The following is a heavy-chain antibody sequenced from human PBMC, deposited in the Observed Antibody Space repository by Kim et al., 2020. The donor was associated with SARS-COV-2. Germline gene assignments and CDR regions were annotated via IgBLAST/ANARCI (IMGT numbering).Heavy chain of an antibody. D-gene: IGHD3-10*01. V-gene: IGHV1-46*01. CDR2: T. Sequence: TSYAQKFQGRGTMTRDTSTSTVYMGLSSVRSEDTAVYYCARETWFGPFDYWGQGTLVTVSS. CDR3: ARETWFGPFDY. J-gene: IGHJ4*02.